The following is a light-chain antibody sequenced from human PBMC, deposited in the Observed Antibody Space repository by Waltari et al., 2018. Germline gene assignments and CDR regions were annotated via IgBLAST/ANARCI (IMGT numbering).Light chain of an antibody. CDR3: QQYDTSPGT. CDR1: QSLSVAY. J-gene: IGKJ2*01. CDR2: GAS. Sequence: EIVLTQSPGTLSLSPGDTATLSCRASQSLSVAYLAWYQHKSGQAPRLLIYGASYRATGIPDRFSGSGSGTDFTLTITRLEPEDFAVYYCQQYDTSPGTFGQGTKLEI. V-gene: IGKV3-20*01.